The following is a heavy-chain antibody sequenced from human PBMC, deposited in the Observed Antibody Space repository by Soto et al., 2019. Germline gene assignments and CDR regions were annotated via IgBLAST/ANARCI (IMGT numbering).Heavy chain of an antibody. CDR3: AGDRGYSYGY. V-gene: IGHV3-30*03. D-gene: IGHD5-18*01. CDR1: GFTFSSYG. J-gene: IGHJ4*02. Sequence: QVQLVESGGGVVQPGRSLRLSCAASGFTFSSYGMHWVRQAPGKGLEWVAVISYDGSNKYYADSVKGRFTISRDNSKNTLYQQMNSLRAEDTAVYYCAGDRGYSYGYWGQGTLVTVSS. CDR2: ISYDGSNK.